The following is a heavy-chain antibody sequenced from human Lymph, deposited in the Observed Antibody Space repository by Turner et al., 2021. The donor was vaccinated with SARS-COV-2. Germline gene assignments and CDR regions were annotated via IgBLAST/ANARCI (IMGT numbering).Heavy chain of an antibody. CDR3: AAPFTVVTSPDGFDI. J-gene: IGHJ3*02. CDR1: GGTFSSYA. D-gene: IGHD2-21*02. CDR2: IIAMFGIA. V-gene: IGHV1-69*04. Sequence: QVYLLQSGAEVKKPGSSVKVSCKASGGTFSSYAISWVRQAPGQGLEWMGRIIAMFGIASYAQRFQGRVTITADKSTSTAYMELSSLRSEDTAVYYCAAPFTVVTSPDGFDIWGQGTMVTISS.